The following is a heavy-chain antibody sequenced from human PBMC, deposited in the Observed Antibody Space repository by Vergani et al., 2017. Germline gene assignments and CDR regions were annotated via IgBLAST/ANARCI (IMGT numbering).Heavy chain of an antibody. CDR3: ARDYRLEYCSSTSCYVLRY. D-gene: IGHD2-2*01. Sequence: QVQLVESGGGVVQPGRSLRLSCAASGFTFSSYGMHWVRQAPGKGLEWVAVIWYDGSNKYYADSVKGRFTISRDNSKNTLYLQMNSLRAEDTAVYYCARDYRLEYCSSTSCYVLRYWGQGTLVTVSS. V-gene: IGHV3-33*01. CDR2: IWYDGSNK. J-gene: IGHJ4*02. CDR1: GFTFSSYG.